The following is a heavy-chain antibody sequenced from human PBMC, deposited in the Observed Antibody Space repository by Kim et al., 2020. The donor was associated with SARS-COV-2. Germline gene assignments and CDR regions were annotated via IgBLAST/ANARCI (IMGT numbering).Heavy chain of an antibody. Sequence: GGSLRLSCAASGFTFSSYAMHWVRQAPGKGLEWVAVISYDGSNKYYADSVKGRFTISRDNSKNTLYLQMNSLRAEDTAVYYCARDFRLPNYYGSGSYYRYYYYGMDVWGQGTTVTVSS. V-gene: IGHV3-30*04. CDR3: ARDFRLPNYYGSGSYYRYYYYGMDV. CDR2: ISYDGSNK. D-gene: IGHD3-10*01. CDR1: GFTFSSYA. J-gene: IGHJ6*02.